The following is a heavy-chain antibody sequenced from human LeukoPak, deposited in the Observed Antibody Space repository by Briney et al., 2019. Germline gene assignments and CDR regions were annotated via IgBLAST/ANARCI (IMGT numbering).Heavy chain of an antibody. D-gene: IGHD3-3*01. CDR1: GFIFNNYA. J-gene: IGHJ6*03. Sequence: GGTLRLSCAASGFIFNNYALSWVRQTPGKGLEWVSAISGSGRNTYYADSVKGRFTISRDNSRSTVDLQMNSLRAEDTAVYYCAGVGGDYYYYYMDVWGKGTTVTVSS. CDR3: AGVGGDYYYYYMDV. V-gene: IGHV3-23*01. CDR2: ISGSGRNT.